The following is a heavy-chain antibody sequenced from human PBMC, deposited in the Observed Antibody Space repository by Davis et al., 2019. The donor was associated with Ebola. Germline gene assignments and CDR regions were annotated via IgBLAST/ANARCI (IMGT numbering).Heavy chain of an antibody. Sequence: SETLSLTCTVSGGSISSSSYYWGWIRQPPGKGLEWIGSIYYSGSTYYNPSLKSRVTISVDTSKNQFSLKLSSVTAADTAVYYCARPDILTGLYYFDYWGRGTVVTVSS. D-gene: IGHD3-9*01. CDR2: IYYSGST. J-gene: IGHJ4*02. CDR1: GGSISSSSYY. V-gene: IGHV4-39*01. CDR3: ARPDILTGLYYFDY.